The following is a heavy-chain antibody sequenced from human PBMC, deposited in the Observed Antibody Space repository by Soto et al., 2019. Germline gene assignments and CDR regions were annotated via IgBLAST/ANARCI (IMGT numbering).Heavy chain of an antibody. CDR2: ISAYNGNT. D-gene: IGHD3-10*01. CDR3: AREGYYGSGSYLRFDYYYGMDV. V-gene: IGHV1-18*01. J-gene: IGHJ6*02. Sequence: ASVKVSCKASGYTFTSYGISWLRQAPGQGLEWMGWISAYNGNTNYAQKLQGRVTMTTDTSTSTAYMELRSLRSDDTAVYYCAREGYYGSGSYLRFDYYYGMDVWGQGTTVTVSS. CDR1: GYTFTSYG.